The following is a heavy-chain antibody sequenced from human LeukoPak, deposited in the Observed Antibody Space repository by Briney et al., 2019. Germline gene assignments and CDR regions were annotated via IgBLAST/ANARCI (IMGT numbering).Heavy chain of an antibody. CDR3: ARGPAYYYDSSGYSLDY. CDR1: GFTFSSYA. V-gene: IGHV3-30*04. J-gene: IGHJ4*02. D-gene: IGHD3-22*01. CDR2: ISYDGGNK. Sequence: GRSLRLSCAASGFTFSSYAMHWVRQAPGKGLEWVAVISYDGGNKYYADSVKGRFTISRDNSKNTLYLQMNSLRAEDTAVYYCARGPAYYYDSSGYSLDYWGQGTLVTVSS.